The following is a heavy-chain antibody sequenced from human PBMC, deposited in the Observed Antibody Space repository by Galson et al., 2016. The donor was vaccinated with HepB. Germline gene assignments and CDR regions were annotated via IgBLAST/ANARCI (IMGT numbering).Heavy chain of an antibody. J-gene: IGHJ4*02. D-gene: IGHD2-8*01. CDR3: APIRGHFTDGFDY. CDR1: GFTFTSFF. Sequence: SVKVSCKASGFTFTSFFMHWVRQAPGQGLEWMGMVNPTDGSTTYARDFQGGVSITSDTSTSTVYLDPGSLRSEDTAVYYCAPIRGHFTDGFDYWGQGTLVTVS. V-gene: IGHV1-46*01. CDR2: VNPTDGST.